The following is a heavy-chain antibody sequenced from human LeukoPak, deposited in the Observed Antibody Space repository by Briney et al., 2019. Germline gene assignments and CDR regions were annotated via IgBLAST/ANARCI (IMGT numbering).Heavy chain of an antibody. CDR3: ARLSGIYPYWFDP. V-gene: IGHV4-59*11. D-gene: IGHD3-3*01. CDR1: GASISSHY. J-gene: IGHJ5*02. CDR2: IYYSGSN. Sequence: SETLSLTCTVSGASISSHYWSWIRQPPGKGLEWLGYIYYSGSNNYNPSLKSRVTISIDTSKNQFSQKQSSVTAADTAVYYCARLSGIYPYWFDPWGQGTPVPVSS.